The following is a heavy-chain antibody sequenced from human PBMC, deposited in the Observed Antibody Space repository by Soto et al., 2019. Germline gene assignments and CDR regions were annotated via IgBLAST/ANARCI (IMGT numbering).Heavy chain of an antibody. Sequence: ASVKVSCKASGYTFTAYYIHWVRQAPGQGLEWMGWINPNSGGTNYAQKFQGRVTMTRDTSIITAYMELSSLRSDDTAVYYCARAGSSGWYVYWGQATLVTVS. V-gene: IGHV1-2*02. J-gene: IGHJ4*02. CDR3: ARAGSSGWYVY. CDR1: GYTFTAYY. CDR2: INPNSGGT. D-gene: IGHD6-19*01.